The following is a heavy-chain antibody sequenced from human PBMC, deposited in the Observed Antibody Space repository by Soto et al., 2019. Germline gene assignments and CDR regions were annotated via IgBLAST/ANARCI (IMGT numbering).Heavy chain of an antibody. Sequence: GESLKISCKGSGYSFSSYWIAWVRQMPGKGLEWMGIIYAGGSDTRYNPSFQGHVTISVDRSINTAYLQWSSLKASDTAIYYCARTHYDVLTGYSSGVGVWGQGTTVTVSS. CDR1: GYSFSSYW. CDR3: ARTHYDVLTGYSSGVGV. D-gene: IGHD3-9*01. V-gene: IGHV5-51*01. CDR2: IYAGGSDT. J-gene: IGHJ6*02.